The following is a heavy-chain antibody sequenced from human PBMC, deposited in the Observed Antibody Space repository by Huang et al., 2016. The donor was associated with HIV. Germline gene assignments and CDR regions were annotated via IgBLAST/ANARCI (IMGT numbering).Heavy chain of an antibody. J-gene: IGHJ4*02. CDR1: GDFISSNNYY. D-gene: IGHD6-13*01. CDR2: VYQSGST. CDR3: ASQHIGAAATWF. V-gene: IGHV4-39*01. Sequence: QLQLQESGPGQVKPSETLSLTCTVSGDFISSNNYYWGWIRQSPGKGLEWVGSVYQSGSTYSTPSLKSRVTLSVDTSRTQFSLRLNSVTAADTAVYYCASQHIGAAATWFWGRGTQVAVSS.